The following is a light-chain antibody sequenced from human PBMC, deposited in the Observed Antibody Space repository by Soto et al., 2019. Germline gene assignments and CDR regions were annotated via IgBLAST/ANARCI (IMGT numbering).Light chain of an antibody. CDR3: MQALQTPLT. CDR1: QSLLHSNGYNY. V-gene: IGKV2-28*01. CDR2: LGS. Sequence: DIVMTQSPLSLPVTPGEPASISCRSSQSLLHSNGYNYLDWYLQKPGQSPQLLIYLGSNRASGVPDRFRGSGSGTEFTLKISRVEAEHVGVYYCMQALQTPLTFGPGTKVDIK. J-gene: IGKJ3*01.